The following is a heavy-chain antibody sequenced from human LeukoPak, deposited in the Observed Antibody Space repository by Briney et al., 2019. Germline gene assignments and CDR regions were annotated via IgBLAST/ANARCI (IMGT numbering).Heavy chain of an antibody. CDR3: ARGNVGPYDSSGYYSFDY. CDR1: GYTFTGYY. V-gene: IGHV1-2*02. Sequence: ASVKVSRKASGYTFTGYYMHWERQAPGQGLEWMGWINPNSGATKYAQEFQGRVSMTRDTSISTAYMDLSALRSDDTAVYYCARGNVGPYDSSGYYSFDYWGQGTLVTVSS. D-gene: IGHD3-22*01. J-gene: IGHJ4*02. CDR2: INPNSGAT.